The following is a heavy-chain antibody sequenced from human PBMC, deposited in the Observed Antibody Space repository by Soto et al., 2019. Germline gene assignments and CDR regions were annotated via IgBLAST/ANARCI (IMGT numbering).Heavy chain of an antibody. CDR1: GGYVSSGSYY. CDR2: IYYSGST. Sequence: PPENLSVTCTVWGGYVSSGSYYCSWIRQPPGKGLEWIGYIYYSGSTNYKPSLKSRVTVSVDTSRTQFFLTRRSVSAADSAVYHCGREGGETWDYEASWGQGTPVTVYS. CDR3: GREGGETWDYEAS. D-gene: IGHD1-7*01. V-gene: IGHV4-61*01. J-gene: IGHJ5*02.